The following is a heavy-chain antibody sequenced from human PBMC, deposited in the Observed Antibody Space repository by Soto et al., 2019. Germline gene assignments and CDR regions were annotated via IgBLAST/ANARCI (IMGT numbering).Heavy chain of an antibody. CDR3: AKSGSSLRGVSDY. D-gene: IGHD6-6*01. Sequence: GGSLRLSCAASGFTLSSYAMSWVRQAPGKGLEWVSAISGSGGSTYYADSVKGRFTISRDNSKNTLYLQMNSLRAEDTAVYYCAKSGSSLRGVSDYWGQGTLVTAPQ. CDR1: GFTLSSYA. CDR2: ISGSGGST. J-gene: IGHJ4*02. V-gene: IGHV3-23*01.